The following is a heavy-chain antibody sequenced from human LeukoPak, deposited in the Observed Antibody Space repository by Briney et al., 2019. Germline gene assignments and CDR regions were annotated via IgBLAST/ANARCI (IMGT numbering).Heavy chain of an antibody. CDR2: INHSGST. CDR3: ARVKKLRDYYGMDV. J-gene: IGHJ6*02. Sequence: SETLSLTCAVYGGSFSGYYWSWIRQPPGKGLEWIGEINHSGSTNYNPSLKSRVTISVDTSKNQFSLKLSSVTAADTAVYYCARVKKLRDYYGMDVWGQGTTVTVSS. V-gene: IGHV4-34*01. D-gene: IGHD4-23*01. CDR1: GGSFSGYY.